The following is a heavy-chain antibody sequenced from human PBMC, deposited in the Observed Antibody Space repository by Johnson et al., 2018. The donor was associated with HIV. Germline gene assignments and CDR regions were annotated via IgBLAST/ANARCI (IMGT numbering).Heavy chain of an antibody. Sequence: VQLVESGGGLVKPGGSLRLSCAASGFTFSSYAMHWVRQAPGKGLEYVSAISSNGGSTYYANSVKGRFTISRDNSKNTLYRQMGSLRAEDMAVYYCARKVVTADDAFDIWGQGTMVTVSS. CDR3: ARKVVTADDAFDI. CDR1: GFTFSSYA. CDR2: ISSNGGST. D-gene: IGHD2-21*02. J-gene: IGHJ3*02. V-gene: IGHV3-64*01.